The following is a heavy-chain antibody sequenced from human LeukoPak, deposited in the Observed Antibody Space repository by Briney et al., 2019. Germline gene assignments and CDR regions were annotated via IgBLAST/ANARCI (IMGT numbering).Heavy chain of an antibody. CDR1: GFTFSTYD. CDR3: AKDIHVWSGYPEGAFDI. J-gene: IGHJ3*02. Sequence: GGSLRLSCAASGFTFSTYDMHWVRQAPGKGLEWVAFIRYDGSSNKYYGDSVKGLFTISRDNSKNTLYLQMDGLRAEDTAVYYCAKDIHVWSGYPEGAFDIWGQGTMVIVSS. CDR2: IRYDGSSNK. D-gene: IGHD3-3*01. V-gene: IGHV3-30*02.